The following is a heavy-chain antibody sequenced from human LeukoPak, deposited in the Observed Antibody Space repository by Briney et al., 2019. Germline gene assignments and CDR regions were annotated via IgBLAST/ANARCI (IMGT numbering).Heavy chain of an antibody. Sequence: KPSETLSLTCTVSGGSISSYYWSWIRQPPGKGLEWIGEINHSGSTNYNPSLKSRVTISVDTSKNQFSLKLSSVTAADTAVYYCASRYDSSGYYWLHWGQGTLVTVSS. V-gene: IGHV4-34*01. CDR2: INHSGST. D-gene: IGHD3-22*01. CDR1: GGSISSYY. J-gene: IGHJ4*02. CDR3: ASRYDSSGYYWLH.